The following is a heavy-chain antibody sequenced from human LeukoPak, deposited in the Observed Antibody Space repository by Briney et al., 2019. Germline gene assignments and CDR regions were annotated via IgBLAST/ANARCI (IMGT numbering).Heavy chain of an antibody. D-gene: IGHD3-3*01. Sequence: GGSLRLSCAASGFTFDDYAMHWVRQAPGKGLEWVSGISWNSGSIGYADSVKGRFTISRDNSKNTLYLQMNSLRAEDTAVYYCAKDLQRITIFGVVGDWGQGTLVTVSS. J-gene: IGHJ4*02. CDR1: GFTFDDYA. CDR2: ISWNSGSI. CDR3: AKDLQRITIFGVVGD. V-gene: IGHV3-9*01.